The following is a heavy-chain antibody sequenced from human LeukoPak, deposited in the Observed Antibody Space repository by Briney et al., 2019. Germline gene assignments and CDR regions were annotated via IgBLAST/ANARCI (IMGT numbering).Heavy chain of an antibody. Sequence: GGSLRLSCAASGFTVSSNYMSWVRQAPGKGLEWVSVIYSGGSTYYADSVKGRVTISRDNSKNTQYLQMNNLRAEATVVYYCARGGVAGTSYFDYWGQGTLVTVSS. V-gene: IGHV3-66*01. CDR3: ARGGVAGTSYFDY. CDR2: IYSGGST. J-gene: IGHJ4*02. CDR1: GFTVSSNY. D-gene: IGHD6-19*01.